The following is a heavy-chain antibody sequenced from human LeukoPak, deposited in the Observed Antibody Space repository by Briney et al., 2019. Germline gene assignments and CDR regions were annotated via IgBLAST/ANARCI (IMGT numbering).Heavy chain of an antibody. V-gene: IGHV4-34*01. CDR1: GESFSGYY. J-gene: IGHJ4*02. CDR2: INHSGST. CDR3: ARVRDNNSSSSPGVPYYFDY. D-gene: IGHD6-6*01. Sequence: SETLSLTCAVYGESFSGYYWSWIRQSPGKGLEWIGEINHSGSTNYNPSLKSRVTISVDTSKNQFSLKLSSVTAADTAMYYCARVRDNNSSSSPGVPYYFDYWGQGTLVTVSS.